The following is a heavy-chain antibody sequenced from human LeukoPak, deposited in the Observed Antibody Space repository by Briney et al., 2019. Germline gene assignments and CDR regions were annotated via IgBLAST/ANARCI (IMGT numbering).Heavy chain of an antibody. J-gene: IGHJ4*02. CDR1: GFTFNIYA. Sequence: GGSLRLSCATSGFTFNIYAMNWVRQAPGKGLEWVSIIRGNGINTYYADSVKGRFTISRDDSKNTLYLQMNSLRVDDTAIYYCARGVSDWGQGTLVTVAS. V-gene: IGHV3-23*01. CDR3: ARGVSD. CDR2: IRGNGINT.